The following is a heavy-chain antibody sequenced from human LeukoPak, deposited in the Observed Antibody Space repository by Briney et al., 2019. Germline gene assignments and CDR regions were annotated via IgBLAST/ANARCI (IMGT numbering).Heavy chain of an antibody. D-gene: IGHD3-10*01. CDR2: IYYSGST. Sequence: PSEALSLTCTVSGGSFTSNNYYWGWIRQPPGKGLEWIGSIYYSGSTYYNPSLKGRVTISVDTSKNQFSLKLSSVTAADTAVYYCARGQRSKHAFDIWGQGTMVTVSS. CDR3: ARGQRSKHAFDI. J-gene: IGHJ3*02. V-gene: IGHV4-39*07. CDR1: GGSFTSNNYY.